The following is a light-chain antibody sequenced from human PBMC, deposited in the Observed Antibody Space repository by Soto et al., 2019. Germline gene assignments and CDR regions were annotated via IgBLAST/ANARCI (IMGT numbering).Light chain of an antibody. CDR2: TSS. CDR1: HSISSY. CDR3: QKHNAAPLT. V-gene: IGKV1-27*01. J-gene: IGKJ4*01. Sequence: DIQMTQSPSSLSASVGYRVTITCRASHSISSYLNWYQQKPGKVPKLLIYTSSTLQSGVPSRFSGSGSGTDFTLTISNLQPEDVATYYCQKHNAAPLTFGGGTKVDIK.